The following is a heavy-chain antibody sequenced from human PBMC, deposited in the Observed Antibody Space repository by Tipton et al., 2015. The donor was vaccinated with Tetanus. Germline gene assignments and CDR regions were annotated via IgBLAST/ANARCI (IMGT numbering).Heavy chain of an antibody. CDR2: IKSKTDAGKT. D-gene: IGHD1-26*01. CDR1: GLFFKNAW. CDR3: TTSGIVGSGYRVDY. V-gene: IGHV3-15*07. Sequence: SLRLSCATSGLFFKNAWMNWVRQAPGKRLEWVGGIKSKTDAGKTDYAASVKDRISISSDDSENTLFLQMNSLKTEDTAVYYCTTSGIVGSGYRVDYGGRGTLVTVSS. J-gene: IGHJ4*02.